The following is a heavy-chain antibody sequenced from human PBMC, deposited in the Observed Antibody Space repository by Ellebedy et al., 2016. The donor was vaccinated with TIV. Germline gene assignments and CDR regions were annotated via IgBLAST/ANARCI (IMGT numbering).Heavy chain of an antibody. V-gene: IGHV1-46*01. CDR1: GYTFTSYY. CDR2: INPSGGST. CDR3: AREATTVTTDYGMDV. Sequence: AASVKVSCKASGYTFTSYYMHWARQAPGQGLEWMGIINPSGGSTSYAQKFQGRVTMTRDTSTSTVYMELSSLRSEDTAVYYCAREATTVTTDYGMDVWGQGTTVTVSS. J-gene: IGHJ6*02. D-gene: IGHD4-17*01.